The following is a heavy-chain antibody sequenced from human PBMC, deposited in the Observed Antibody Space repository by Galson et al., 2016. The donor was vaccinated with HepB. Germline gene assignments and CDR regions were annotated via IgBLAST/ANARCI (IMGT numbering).Heavy chain of an antibody. V-gene: IGHV3-23*01. CDR1: GFPFSTCG. D-gene: IGHD6-19*01. Sequence: SLRLSCAASGFPFSTCGMSWVRQAPGKGLEWVSGISGSGESIYPAASVKGRFTISRDNSKNTLYLQMNSLRADDTAVYYCAKKSLVAGTATYVFDNWGQGTLVTVSS. J-gene: IGHJ4*02. CDR2: ISGSGESI. CDR3: AKKSLVAGTATYVFDN.